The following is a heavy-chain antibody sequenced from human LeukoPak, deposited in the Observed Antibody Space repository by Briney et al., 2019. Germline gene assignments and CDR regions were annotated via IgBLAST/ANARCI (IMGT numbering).Heavy chain of an antibody. CDR1: GFIFRSYG. J-gene: IGHJ4*02. V-gene: IGHV3-21*04. D-gene: IGHD2-15*01. CDR2: TSSSGSHI. Sequence: GGSLRLSCAGSGFIFRSYGVNWVRQAPGKGLEWVSSTSSSGSHIYLADSVKGRFTVFRDNAKNSMYLQMNSLRAEDTAVYYCAKDHTREYCSGGSCTTFLDYWGQGTLVTVSS. CDR3: AKDHTREYCSGGSCTTFLDY.